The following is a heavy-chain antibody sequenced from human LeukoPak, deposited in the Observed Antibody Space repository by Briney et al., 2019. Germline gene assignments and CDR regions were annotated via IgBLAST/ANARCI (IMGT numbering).Heavy chain of an antibody. Sequence: GSLRLSCAASGFTVSSNYMSWVRQAPGKGLEWVSVIYSGGSTYYADSVKGRFTISRDNSKNTLYLQMNSLRAEDTAVYYCARVHRAAPAGPFDYWGQGTLVTVSS. CDR1: GFTVSSNY. CDR2: IYSGGST. V-gene: IGHV3-53*01. D-gene: IGHD6-13*01. J-gene: IGHJ4*02. CDR3: ARVHRAAPAGPFDY.